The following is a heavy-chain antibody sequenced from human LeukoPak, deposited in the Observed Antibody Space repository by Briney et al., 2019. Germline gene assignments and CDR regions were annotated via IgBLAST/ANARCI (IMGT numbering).Heavy chain of an antibody. Sequence: GGSLTLSCADSEFMFSDHHMNWLRQGPGKGLEWVSAISGSGGSTYYADSVKGRFTISRDNYKNTLYLQMNRLRAEDTAVYYCAKGGYSSSWTFGYWGQGTLVTVSS. CDR1: EFMFSDHH. CDR2: ISGSGGST. V-gene: IGHV3-23*01. D-gene: IGHD6-13*01. CDR3: AKGGYSSSWTFGY. J-gene: IGHJ4*02.